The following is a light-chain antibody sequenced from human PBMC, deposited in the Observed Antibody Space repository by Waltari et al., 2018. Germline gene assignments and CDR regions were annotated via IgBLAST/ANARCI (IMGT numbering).Light chain of an antibody. CDR2: DVN. Sequence: QSALTPPRSVSGSPGQSVSLSCTVPSRADGGYNYVSWYRQHPGKAPTMIIFDVNKRPSGVPDRFSGSKSGNTASLTISGLQAEDEADYYCCSYAGTSSLTFGGGTQLTVL. CDR3: CSYAGTSSLT. V-gene: IGLV2-11*01. J-gene: IGLJ2*01. CDR1: SRADGGYNY.